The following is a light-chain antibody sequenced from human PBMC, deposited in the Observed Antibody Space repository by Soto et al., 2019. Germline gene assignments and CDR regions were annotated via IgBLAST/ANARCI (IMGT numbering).Light chain of an antibody. CDR1: QSVSSSY. Sequence: EIVLTQSQGTLSLSPGEIATRSCRASQSVSSSYLAWYQQKPGQAPRLLIYGASSRATGIADRFSGSGAGTDFTLTISRLEPYDVAVYYFQQYCSAFTFVPRTIADIK. CDR3: QQYCSAFT. J-gene: IGKJ3*01. V-gene: IGKV3-20*01. CDR2: GAS.